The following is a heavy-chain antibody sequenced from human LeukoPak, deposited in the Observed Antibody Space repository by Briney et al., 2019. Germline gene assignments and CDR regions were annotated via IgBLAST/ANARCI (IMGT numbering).Heavy chain of an antibody. D-gene: IGHD2-21*01. CDR3: TRDAYSGDCCDWYFDL. J-gene: IGHJ2*01. Sequence: AGSLRLSCEASGFTQNAMGWVRQAPGQRLGWGASISRLGWSSHYADSVNGRFTLSRDNPEHTMYLQMDGLRAGDAALYFCTRDAYSGDCCDWYFDLRGRGTLVTVFS. V-gene: IGHV3-23*01. CDR1: GFTQNA. CDR2: ISRLGWSS.